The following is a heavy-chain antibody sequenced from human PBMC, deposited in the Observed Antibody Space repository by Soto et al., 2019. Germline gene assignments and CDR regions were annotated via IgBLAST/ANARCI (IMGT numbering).Heavy chain of an antibody. CDR1: GGSFSGYY. CDR2: INHSGST. D-gene: IGHD3-10*01. CDR3: ARGCSYGSGSYVDY. V-gene: IGHV4-34*01. J-gene: IGHJ4*02. Sequence: SETLSLTCAVYGGSFSGYYWSWIRQPPGKGLEWIGEINHSGSTNYNPSLKSRVTISVDTSKNQFSLKLSSVTAADTAVYYCARGCSYGSGSYVDYWGQGTLVTVSS.